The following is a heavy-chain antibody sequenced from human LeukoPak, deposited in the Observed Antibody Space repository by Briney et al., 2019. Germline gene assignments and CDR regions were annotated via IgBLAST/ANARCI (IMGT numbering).Heavy chain of an antibody. D-gene: IGHD2-21*02. J-gene: IGHJ4*02. V-gene: IGHV1-46*01. CDR3: ARDHYHKIHSVMVTAPDF. CDR1: GYTFTSYY. Sequence: ASVKVSCKASGYTFTSYYMHWVRQAPGQGLEWMGIINPSGGSTSYAQKFQGRVTMTRDTSTSTVYMELSSLRSEDTAVYYCARDHYHKIHSVMVTAPDFWGQGTLVIVSS. CDR2: INPSGGST.